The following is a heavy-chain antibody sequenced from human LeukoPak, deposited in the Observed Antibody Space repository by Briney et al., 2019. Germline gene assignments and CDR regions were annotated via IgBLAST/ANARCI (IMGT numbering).Heavy chain of an antibody. J-gene: IGHJ6*02. D-gene: IGHD3-3*01. Sequence: GGSLRLSCAASGFTFSSYAMHWVRQAPGKGLEWVAVISYDGSNKYYADSVKGRFTISRDNSKNTLYLQMNSLRAEDTAVYYCARDAVLRFLEWALDGPLPTPPIYGMDVWGQGTTVTVSS. CDR3: ARDAVLRFLEWALDGPLPTPPIYGMDV. CDR2: ISYDGSNK. CDR1: GFTFSSYA. V-gene: IGHV3-30-3*01.